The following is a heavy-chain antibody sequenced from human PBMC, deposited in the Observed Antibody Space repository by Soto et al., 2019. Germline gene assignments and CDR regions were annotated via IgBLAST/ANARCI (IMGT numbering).Heavy chain of an antibody. CDR3: ARAYGYYFDY. J-gene: IGHJ4*02. V-gene: IGHV4-59*01. CDR2: IYYSGST. D-gene: IGHD4-17*01. Sequence: QVQLQESGPGLVKPSETLSLTCTVSGGSISSYYWSWIRRPPGKGLEWIGYIYYSGSTNYNPSLKSRVTISVDTSKNQFSLKLSSVTAADTAVYYCARAYGYYFDYWGQGTLVTVSS. CDR1: GGSISSYY.